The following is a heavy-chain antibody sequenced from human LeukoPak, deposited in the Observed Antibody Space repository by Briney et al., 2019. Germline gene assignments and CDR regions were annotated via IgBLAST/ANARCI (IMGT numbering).Heavy chain of an antibody. D-gene: IGHD3-22*01. V-gene: IGHV4-31*03. J-gene: IGHJ4*02. CDR1: GGSISSGGYY. CDR2: IYYSGST. CDR3: AREGGGSSGYKDY. Sequence: SSETLSLTCTVSGGSISSGGYYWSWIRQHPGKGLEWIGYIYYSGSTYYNPPLKSRVTISVDTSKNQFSLKLSSVTAADTAVYYCAREGGGSSGYKDYWGQGTLVTVSS.